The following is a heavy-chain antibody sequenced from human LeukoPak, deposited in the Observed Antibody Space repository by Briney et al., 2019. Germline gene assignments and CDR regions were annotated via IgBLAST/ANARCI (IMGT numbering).Heavy chain of an antibody. V-gene: IGHV1-18*01. CDR2: ISAYNGNT. CDR3: ARDTVVVVVAASYGMDV. J-gene: IGHJ6*02. CDR1: GYTFTSYG. D-gene: IGHD2-15*01. Sequence: ASVKVSCKASGYTFTSYGISWVRQAPGQGLEWMGWISAYNGNTNYAQKLQGRVTMTTDTSTSTAYMELRSLRSDDTAVYYCARDTVVVVVAASYGMDVWGQGTTVTVSS.